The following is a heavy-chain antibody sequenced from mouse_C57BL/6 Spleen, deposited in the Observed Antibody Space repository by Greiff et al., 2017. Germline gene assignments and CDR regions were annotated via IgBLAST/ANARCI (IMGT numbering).Heavy chain of an antibody. D-gene: IGHD2-1*01. Sequence: VKLQQPGAELVMPGASVKLSCKASGYTFTSYWMHWVKQRPGQGLEWIGEIDPSDSYTNYNQKFKGKSTLTVDKSSSTAYMQLSSLTSEDSAVYYCARGGNYPYFDYWGQGTTLTVSS. CDR1: GYTFTSYW. J-gene: IGHJ2*01. CDR2: IDPSDSYT. V-gene: IGHV1-69*01. CDR3: ARGGNYPYFDY.